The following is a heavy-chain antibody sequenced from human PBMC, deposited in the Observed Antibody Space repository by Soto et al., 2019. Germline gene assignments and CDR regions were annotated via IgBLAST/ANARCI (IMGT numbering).Heavy chain of an antibody. V-gene: IGHV4-34*01. J-gene: IGHJ1*01. D-gene: IGHD6-13*01. Sequence: QVQLQQWGAGLLKPSETLSLTCAVYGGSFSGYYWSWIRQPPGKGLEWIGEINHSGSTNYNPSLKRRVTISVDTSRNLFSLRQSSVTATDTAVYYCARGRVTWRIAAAGRSHFQHWGQGTLVTVSS. CDR2: INHSGST. CDR3: ARGRVTWRIAAAGRSHFQH. CDR1: GGSFSGYY.